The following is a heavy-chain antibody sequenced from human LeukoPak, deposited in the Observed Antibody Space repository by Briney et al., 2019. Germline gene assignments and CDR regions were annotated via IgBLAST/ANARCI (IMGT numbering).Heavy chain of an antibody. J-gene: IGHJ3*02. V-gene: IGHV4-59*01. D-gene: IGHD5-12*01. CDR1: GGSISSYY. Sequence: SETLSLTCTVSGGSISSYYWSWIRQPPGKGLEWIGYIYYSGSTNYNPSLKSRVTISVDTSKNQFSLKLSSVTAADTAVYYCARVTLRTDAFDIWGQGTMVTVSS. CDR3: ARVTLRTDAFDI. CDR2: IYYSGST.